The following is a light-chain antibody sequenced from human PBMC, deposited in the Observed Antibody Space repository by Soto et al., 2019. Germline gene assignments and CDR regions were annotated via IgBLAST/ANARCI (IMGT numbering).Light chain of an antibody. CDR1: QSISSH. V-gene: IGKV1-39*01. CDR2: TAS. J-gene: IGKJ5*01. CDR3: QQSYSTPIS. Sequence: DILITHSPSSLSSSVLYTFTITCLASQSISSHLNWYQQKPGKAPNLLMYTASNLQSGVPSRFSGSGSGTDFTLTISSLQPEDFATYYCQQSYSTPISFGQGTRLEIK.